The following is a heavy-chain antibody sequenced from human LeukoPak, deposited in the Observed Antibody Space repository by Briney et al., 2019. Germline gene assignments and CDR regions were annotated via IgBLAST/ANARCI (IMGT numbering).Heavy chain of an antibody. CDR2: IKEDGSDK. J-gene: IGHJ2*01. D-gene: IGHD2-21*02. Sequence: GGSLRLSCAASAFAFSSYWMSWVRQAPGKGLEWVANIKEDGSDKNYVDSVKGRFTISRDNAKNTLYLQMNSLRAADTAVYYCTRWTDWYFDLWGRGTLVTVSS. V-gene: IGHV3-7*01. CDR1: AFAFSSYW. CDR3: TRWTDWYFDL.